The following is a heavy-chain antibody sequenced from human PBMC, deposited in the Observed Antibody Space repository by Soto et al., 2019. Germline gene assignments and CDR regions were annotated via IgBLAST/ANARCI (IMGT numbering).Heavy chain of an antibody. CDR2: IFISGVT. V-gene: IGHV4-59*11. Sequence: QVQLQESGPGLVKPSETLSLSCAVSGVSFRRPYWGWIRQPPGKRLEWVGYIFISGVTNYNPSLQSRITMSVDMSNIQFSLILSSVTAADSAVYYCSRLLGGGDAYYYLCVWGKGSLVTVSS. CDR3: SRLLGGGDAYYYLCV. J-gene: IGHJ4*02. D-gene: IGHD3-16*01. CDR1: GVSFRRPY.